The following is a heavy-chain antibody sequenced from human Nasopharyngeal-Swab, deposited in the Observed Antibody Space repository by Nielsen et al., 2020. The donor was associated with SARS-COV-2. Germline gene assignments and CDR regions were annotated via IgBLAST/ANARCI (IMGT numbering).Heavy chain of an antibody. D-gene: IGHD6-13*01. CDR3: AKGVVGIAAAGDWFDP. CDR1: GFTFSSYN. CDR2: ISGSGGST. V-gene: IGHV3-23*01. J-gene: IGHJ5*02. Sequence: GVLKISCAASGFTFSSYNMNWVRQAPGKGLEWVSAISGSGGSTYYADSVKGRFTISRDNSKNTLYLQMNSLRAEDTAVYYCAKGVVGIAAAGDWFDPWGQGTLVTVSS.